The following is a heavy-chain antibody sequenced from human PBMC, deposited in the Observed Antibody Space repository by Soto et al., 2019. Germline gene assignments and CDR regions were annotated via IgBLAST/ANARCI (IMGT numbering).Heavy chain of an antibody. Sequence: EVQLLESGGGLVQPGGSLRLSCAASGFTFSSYAMSWVRQAPGKGLEWISVISGSGGSTYYADSVKGRFTISRDNSKNTLYLQMNSLRAEDTAVYYCATNLWFGELYYWGQGTLVTVSS. CDR1: GFTFSSYA. CDR2: ISGSGGST. J-gene: IGHJ4*02. D-gene: IGHD3-10*01. V-gene: IGHV3-23*01. CDR3: ATNLWFGELYY.